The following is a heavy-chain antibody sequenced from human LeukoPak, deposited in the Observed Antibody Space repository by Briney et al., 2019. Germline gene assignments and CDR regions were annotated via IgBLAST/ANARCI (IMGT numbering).Heavy chain of an antibody. V-gene: IGHV3-23*01. CDR3: AKGARGYFDY. J-gene: IGHJ4*02. CDR1: GFTFSSYG. CDR2: ISGSGGST. D-gene: IGHD3-10*01. Sequence: GGTLRLSCAASGFTFSSYGMSWVRQAPGKGLEWVSAISGSGGSTYYADSVKGRFTISRDDSKNTLYLQMNSLRVEDTAVYYCAKGARGYFDYWGQGTLVTVSA.